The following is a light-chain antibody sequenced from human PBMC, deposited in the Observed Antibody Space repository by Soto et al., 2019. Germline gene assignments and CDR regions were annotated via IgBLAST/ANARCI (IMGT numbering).Light chain of an antibody. CDR1: SSNIGAGYD. V-gene: IGLV1-40*01. Sequence: QSVLTQPPSESGAPGQRVTISCTGSSSNIGAGYDVHWYQRLPGTAPKVLIYGNNNRPSGVPDRFSGSKSGTSASLAITGLQAEDEADYYCQSYDSSLSGSYVFGTGTKVTLL. J-gene: IGLJ1*01. CDR3: QSYDSSLSGSYV. CDR2: GNN.